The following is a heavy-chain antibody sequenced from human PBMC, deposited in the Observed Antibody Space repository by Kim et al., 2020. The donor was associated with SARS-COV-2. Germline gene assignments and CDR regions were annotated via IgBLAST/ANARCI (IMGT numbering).Heavy chain of an antibody. V-gene: IGHV4-31*03. CDR2: IYYSGST. CDR3: ARFTMVRGIQRNWFDP. J-gene: IGHJ5*02. Sequence: SETLSLTCTVSGGSISSGGYYWSWIRQHPGKGLEWIGYIYYSGSTYYNPSLKSRVTISVDTSKNQFSLKLSSATAADTAVYYCARFTMVRGIQRNWFDPWGQGTLVTVSS. CDR1: GGSISSGGYY. D-gene: IGHD3-10*01.